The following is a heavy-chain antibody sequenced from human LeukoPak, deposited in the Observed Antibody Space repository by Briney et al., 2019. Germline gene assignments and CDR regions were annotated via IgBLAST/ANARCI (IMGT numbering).Heavy chain of an antibody. V-gene: IGHV4-34*01. CDR1: GGSFSGDY. CDR3: ARSITGTTFDY. J-gene: IGHJ4*02. Sequence: SETLSLTCAVYGGSFSGDYWSWVRQSPGKGLEWIFNPFRQSRVTVSADTSKSQFSLQLRSVTAADTAVYYCARSITGTTFDYWGQGTLVTVSS. D-gene: IGHD1-7*01.